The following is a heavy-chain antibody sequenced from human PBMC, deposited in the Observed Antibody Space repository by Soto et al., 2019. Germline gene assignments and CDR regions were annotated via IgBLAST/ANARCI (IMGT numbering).Heavy chain of an antibody. CDR2: IGGSSGTT. V-gene: IGHV3-23*01. CDR1: GLTFSNFA. J-gene: IGHJ4*02. D-gene: IGHD1-7*01. Sequence: GSLRLSCEVSGLTFSNFAMSWVRQAPGKGLEWASAIGGSSGTTFYTDSVKGRFTISKDYAKNMLYLQMNSLRAEDTAVYYCAKFKGFNWNYVFDYWGQGVPVTVSS. CDR3: AKFKGFNWNYVFDY.